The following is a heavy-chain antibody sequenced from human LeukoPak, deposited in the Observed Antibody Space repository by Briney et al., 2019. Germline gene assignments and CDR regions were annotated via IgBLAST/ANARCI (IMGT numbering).Heavy chain of an antibody. Sequence: ASVTVSCKASGYTFTSYGISWVRQAPGQGLEWMGWISAYNGNTNYEQKLQGRVTMTTDTSTSTAYMELRSLRSDDTAVYYCAREYPGRIAVAGPYDAFDIWGQGTMVTVSS. CDR3: AREYPGRIAVAGPYDAFDI. D-gene: IGHD6-19*01. CDR2: ISAYNGNT. V-gene: IGHV1-18*01. CDR1: GYTFTSYG. J-gene: IGHJ3*02.